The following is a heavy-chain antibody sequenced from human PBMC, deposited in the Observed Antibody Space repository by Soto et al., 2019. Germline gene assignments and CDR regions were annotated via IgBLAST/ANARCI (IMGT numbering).Heavy chain of an antibody. CDR1: GFTFSSYW. D-gene: IGHD3-10*01. V-gene: IGHV3-74*01. CDR2: TNSDGGDT. CDR3: ARGITPGDY. Sequence: GGSLRLSCEASGFTFSSYWMYWVRQAPGKGLVWVSRTNSDGGDTSYADSVKGRFTISRDNAKNTLYLQMNSLRAEDTAVYYCARGITPGDYWGQGTPVTVSS. J-gene: IGHJ4*02.